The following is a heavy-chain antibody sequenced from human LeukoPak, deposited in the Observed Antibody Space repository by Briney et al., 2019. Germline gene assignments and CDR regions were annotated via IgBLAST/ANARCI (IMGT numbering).Heavy chain of an antibody. Sequence: GGSLRLSCAASGFTFSSYGMHWVRQAPGKGLEWVAVISYDGSNKYYADSVKGRFTISRDNSKNTLYLQMNSLRAEDTAVYYCAKDLGRWLQLGYFDYWGQGTLVTVSS. CDR1: GFTFSSYG. V-gene: IGHV3-30*18. J-gene: IGHJ4*02. D-gene: IGHD5-24*01. CDR2: ISYDGSNK. CDR3: AKDLGRWLQLGYFDY.